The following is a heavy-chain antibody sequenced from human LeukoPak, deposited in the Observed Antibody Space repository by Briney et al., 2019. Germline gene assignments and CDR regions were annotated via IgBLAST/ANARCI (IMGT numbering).Heavy chain of an antibody. J-gene: IGHJ4*02. CDR1: GGSISSSSYY. CDR3: ARDQHSLWFGELLFEKFDY. V-gene: IGHV4-39*07. CDR2: IYYSGST. Sequence: PSETLSLTCTVSGGSISSSSYYWGWIRQPPGKGLEWIGSIYYSGSTYYNPSLKSRVTMSVDTSKNQFSLKLSSVTAADTAVYYCARDQHSLWFGELLFEKFDYWGQGTLVTVSS. D-gene: IGHD3-10*01.